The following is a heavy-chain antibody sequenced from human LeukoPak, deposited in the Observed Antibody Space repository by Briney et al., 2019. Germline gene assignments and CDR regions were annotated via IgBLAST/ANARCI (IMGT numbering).Heavy chain of an antibody. CDR1: GFTFSSYG. V-gene: IGHV3-30*18. CDR2: ISYDGSNK. D-gene: IGHD6-19*01. Sequence: GGSLRLSCAASGFTFSSYGMHWVRQAPGTGLAWVAVISYDGSNKYYADSVKGRFTISRDNSKNTLYLQMNSLRAEDTAVYYCAKDHSSGDAFDIWGQGTMVTVSS. J-gene: IGHJ3*02. CDR3: AKDHSSGDAFDI.